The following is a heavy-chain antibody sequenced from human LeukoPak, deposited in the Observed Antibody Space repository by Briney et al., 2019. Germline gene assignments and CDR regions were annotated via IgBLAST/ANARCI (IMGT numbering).Heavy chain of an antibody. D-gene: IGHD4-17*01. V-gene: IGHV3-33*01. CDR1: GFTISTYG. CDR3: ARGKTTVTTGELAY. J-gene: IGHJ4*02. CDR2: IWHDGSNT. Sequence: PGRSLRLSCAASGFTISTYGLHWVRQAPGKGLEWVAVIWHDGSNTYYADSVKGRFTISRDSSKNMLYLQMNSLRAEDTAAYYCARGKTTVTTGELAYWGQGTLVTVSS.